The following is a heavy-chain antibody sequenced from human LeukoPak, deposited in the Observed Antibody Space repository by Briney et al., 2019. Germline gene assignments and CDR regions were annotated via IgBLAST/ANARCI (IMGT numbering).Heavy chain of an antibody. V-gene: IGHV4-30-2*01. CDR1: GGSISSGANY. CDR2: ISHSESA. J-gene: IGHJ3*02. D-gene: IGHD4-11*01. Sequence: PSETLPLTCTVSGGSISSGANYWSWIRQPPGRGLEWIGYISHSESAYYSPSLESRITISVDRSKNQFSLKLKSVTAADTAIYYCARDGGTTSNPSHDTFAIWGQGTMVAVSS. CDR3: ARDGGTTSNPSHDTFAI.